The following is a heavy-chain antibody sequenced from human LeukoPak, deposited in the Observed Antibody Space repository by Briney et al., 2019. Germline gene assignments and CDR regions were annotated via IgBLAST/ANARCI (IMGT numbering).Heavy chain of an antibody. D-gene: IGHD5-12*01. CDR2: ISGSGGST. V-gene: IGHV3-23*01. J-gene: IGHJ2*01. Sequence: PGGSLRLSCAASGFTFSSYAMSWVRQAPGEGLEWVSAISGSGGSTYYADSVKGRFTISRDNSKNTLYLQMNSLRAEDTAVYYCAKDRGYGVSYWYFDPWGRGTLVTVSS. CDR3: AKDRGYGVSYWYFDP. CDR1: GFTFSSYA.